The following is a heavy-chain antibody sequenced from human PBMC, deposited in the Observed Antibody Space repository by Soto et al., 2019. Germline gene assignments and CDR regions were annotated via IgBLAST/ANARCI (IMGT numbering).Heavy chain of an antibody. CDR1: GYTFTHYY. D-gene: IGHD6-13*01. CDR2: INPASGST. V-gene: IGHV1-46*01. CDR3: ARDLAAGDH. Sequence: QVQLVQSGAEVKKPGASVKVSCRTSGYTFTHYYIHWVRQAPGQGLEWLGIINPASGSTNYAKDFQGRVTLTMDTSTTTVYMELSGLSAEDTAIFYCARDLAAGDHWGQGTLVTVSS. J-gene: IGHJ4*02.